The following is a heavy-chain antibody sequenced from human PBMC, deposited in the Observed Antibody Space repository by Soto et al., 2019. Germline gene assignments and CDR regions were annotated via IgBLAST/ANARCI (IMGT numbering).Heavy chain of an antibody. V-gene: IGHV3-11*01. CDR2: ISSSGSTI. CDR3: ARRWYYDSSGYLFDY. Sequence: PGGSLRLSCAASGFTFSDYYMSWIRQAPGKGLEWVSYISSSGSTIYYADSVKGRFTISRDNAKNSLYLQMNSLRAEDTAVYYCARRWYYDSSGYLFDYWGQGTLVTVSS. CDR1: GFTFSDYY. D-gene: IGHD3-22*01. J-gene: IGHJ4*02.